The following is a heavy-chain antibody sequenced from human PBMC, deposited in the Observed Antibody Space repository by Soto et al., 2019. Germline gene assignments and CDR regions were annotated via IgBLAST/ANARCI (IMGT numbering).Heavy chain of an antibody. CDR1: GGTFSSYA. J-gene: IGHJ6*02. D-gene: IGHD5-18*01. Sequence: QVQLVQSGAEVKKPGSSVKVSCEASGGTFSSYALSWVRQVPGQGLEWMGGIIPIFGTANYAQKIQCRVTITADKSRTTAYMELNSLRSEDTAVSYCARVPIGYSYGTHYYGMDVWGQGTTVTVPS. CDR2: IIPIFGTA. V-gene: IGHV1-69*06. CDR3: ARVPIGYSYGTHYYGMDV.